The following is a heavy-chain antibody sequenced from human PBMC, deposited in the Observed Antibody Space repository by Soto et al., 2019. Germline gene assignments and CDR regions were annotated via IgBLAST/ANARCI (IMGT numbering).Heavy chain of an antibody. V-gene: IGHV1-69*01. CDR3: VRDSGAKLSSS. CDR2: IFPIYRTA. CDR1: GGTFSSSR. D-gene: IGHD6-13*01. Sequence: QVQLVQSGAEVQKPGSSVKVSCKASGGTFSSSRINWVRQAPGQGLEWVGGIFPIYRTADYAQKFQGRVTITADEYARTSYMELRSLKSQDTAVYYCVRDSGAKLSSSWGQGTLVTVSS. J-gene: IGHJ4*02.